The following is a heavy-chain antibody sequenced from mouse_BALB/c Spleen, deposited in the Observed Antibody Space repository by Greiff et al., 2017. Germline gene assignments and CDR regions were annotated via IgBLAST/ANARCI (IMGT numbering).Heavy chain of an antibody. J-gene: IGHJ4*01. V-gene: IGHV6-6*02. CDR3: TREVPYYYAMDY. CDR2: IRLKSNNYAT. D-gene: IGHD2-14*01. CDR1: GFTFSNYW. Sequence: EVQLVESGGGLVQPGGSMKLSCVASGFTFSNYWMNWVRQSPEKGLEWVAEIRLKSNNYATHYAESVKGRFTISRDDSKSSVYLQMNNLRAEDTGIYYCTREVPYYYAMDYWGQGTSVTVSS.